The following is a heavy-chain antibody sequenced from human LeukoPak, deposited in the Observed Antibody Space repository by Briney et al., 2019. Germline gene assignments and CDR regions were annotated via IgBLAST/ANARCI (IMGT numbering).Heavy chain of an antibody. CDR3: AGGRADGGKSWLNY. CDR2: IYYSRST. V-gene: IGHV4-59*01. Sequence: SETLSLTCTGSGGSISSFYWSWIPQPPGKGLEWSGYIYYSRSTNYNPSLKSRVTISVDTSSNQFCLKLSSVTAAETAVYYCAGGRADGGKSWLNYWGQGTLVTVSS. J-gene: IGHJ4*02. D-gene: IGHD4-23*01. CDR1: GGSISSFY.